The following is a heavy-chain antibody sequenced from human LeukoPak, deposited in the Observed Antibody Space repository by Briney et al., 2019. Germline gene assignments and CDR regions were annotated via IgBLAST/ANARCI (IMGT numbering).Heavy chain of an antibody. Sequence: GGSLRLSCAASGFIFSSYGMHWVRQAPGKGLEWVAVIWYDGSNKYYAHSVKGRFTISRDNSKNTLYLQMNSLRAEDTAVYYCAKDPSYYYDSSGLDWWGQGTLVTVSS. J-gene: IGHJ4*02. CDR3: AKDPSYYYDSSGLDW. CDR1: GFIFSSYG. D-gene: IGHD3-22*01. CDR2: IWYDGSNK. V-gene: IGHV3-33*06.